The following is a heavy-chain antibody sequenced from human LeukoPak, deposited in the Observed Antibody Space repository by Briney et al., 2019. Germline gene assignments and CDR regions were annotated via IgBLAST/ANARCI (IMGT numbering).Heavy chain of an antibody. J-gene: IGHJ4*02. D-gene: IGHD3-10*01. V-gene: IGHV3-11*04. CDR3: ASRLDYYGSGSYFR. Sequence: GGSLRLSCAASGFIFSDYYMGWIRQAPGKGLEWVSYISSSGSTIYYADSVKGRFTISRDNAKNSLYLQMNSLRAEDTAVYYCASRLDYYGSGSYFRWGQGTLVTVSS. CDR1: GFIFSDYY. CDR2: ISSSGSTI.